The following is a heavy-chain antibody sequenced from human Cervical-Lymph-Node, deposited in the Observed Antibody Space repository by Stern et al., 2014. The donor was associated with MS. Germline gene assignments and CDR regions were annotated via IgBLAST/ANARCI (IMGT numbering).Heavy chain of an antibody. CDR2: VYPGDSDT. CDR3: ARQSSTGWSAFDP. V-gene: IGHV5-51*01. D-gene: IGHD6-19*01. J-gene: IGHJ5*02. CDR1: GYSFTSYW. Sequence: EVQLLQSGAEMKKPGESLKISCKASGYSFTSYWIAWVRQMPGKGLEWMGIVYPGDSDTRYNWAFQGQITISADKSPNTAYLQWNSLQASDSGIYYCARQSSTGWSAFDPWGQGTPVTVSS.